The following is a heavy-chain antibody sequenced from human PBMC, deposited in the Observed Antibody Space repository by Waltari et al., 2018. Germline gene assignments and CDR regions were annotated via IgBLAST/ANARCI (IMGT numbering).Heavy chain of an antibody. CDR3: AKSGDNYVVYFDS. Sequence: VRLLESGGGSVQSGGSLRLTCVGSGFTFSGYAMSWVRQAPGKGLEWVSGISDNSGSTYYADSVKGRFTISRDNFKNTLFLDLNSLRAEDTAAYYCAKSGDNYVVYFDSWGQGSLV. CDR1: GFTFSGYA. V-gene: IGHV3-23*01. J-gene: IGHJ4*02. D-gene: IGHD1-1*01. CDR2: ISDNSGST.